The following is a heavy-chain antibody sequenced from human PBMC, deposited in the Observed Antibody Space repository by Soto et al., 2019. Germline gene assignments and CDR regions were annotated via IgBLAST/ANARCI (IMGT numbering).Heavy chain of an antibody. J-gene: IGHJ6*02. D-gene: IGHD2-15*01. CDR1: AGTFSSYA. CDR3: ARSQGGSSSLDIYYYYYYGMDI. V-gene: IGHV1-69*01. CDR2: IIPIFGTA. Sequence: QVQLVQSGAEVKKPGSSVKVSCKAPAGTFSSYAISWVRQAPGQGLEWMGGIIPIFGTAKYAQKFQGRVTITAEESTSTGYMELSSPRSEDTAVYYCARSQGGSSSLDIYYYYYYGMDIWGQGTTVTVSS.